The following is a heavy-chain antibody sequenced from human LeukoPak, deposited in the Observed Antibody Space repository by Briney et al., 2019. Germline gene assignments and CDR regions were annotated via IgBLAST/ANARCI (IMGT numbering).Heavy chain of an antibody. CDR1: GDGVSSNRAA. CDR3: ARGPRALLH. J-gene: IGHJ4*02. V-gene: IGHV6-1*01. Sequence: SQTLSLTCAISGDGVSSNRAAWNWIRQSPSRGLEWVGRTYYRSKWYSYSAVSVKSRIIINPDTSKNQFSLQLNSVTPEDTAVYYCARGPRALLHWGQGILVTVSS. CDR2: TYYRSKWYS.